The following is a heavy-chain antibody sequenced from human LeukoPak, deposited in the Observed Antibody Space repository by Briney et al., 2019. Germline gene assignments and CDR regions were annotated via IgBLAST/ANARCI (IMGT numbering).Heavy chain of an antibody. V-gene: IGHV4-4*07. CDR2: VYSSGST. J-gene: IGHJ1*01. D-gene: IGHD4-23*01. CDR1: GGSMNSYY. CDR3: ARGTTVETTEYFQH. Sequence: SETLSLTCTVAGGSMNSYYWSWIRQPAGKGLEWIGRVYSSGSTKYNPSLKSRVTMSIDTSEKHFSLKLRSVTAADTAVYYCARGTTVETTEYFQHWGQGTVVTVSS.